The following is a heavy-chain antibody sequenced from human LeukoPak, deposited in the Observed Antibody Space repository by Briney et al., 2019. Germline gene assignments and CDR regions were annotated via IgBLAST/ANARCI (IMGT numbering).Heavy chain of an antibody. CDR3: ARIAYLDEGMDV. J-gene: IGHJ6*03. D-gene: IGHD2-21*01. CDR2: ISSSSRYI. V-gene: IGHV3-21*01. CDR1: GFTFSSYS. Sequence: GGSLRLSCAASGFTFSSYSMNRVRQAPGKGLEWVSSISSSSRYIYYADSVKGRFTISRDNAKNSLYLQMNSLRAEETAVYYCARIAYLDEGMDVWGRGTTVTVSS.